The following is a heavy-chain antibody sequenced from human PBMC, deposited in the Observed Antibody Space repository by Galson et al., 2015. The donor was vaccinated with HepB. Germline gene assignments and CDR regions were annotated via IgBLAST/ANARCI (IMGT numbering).Heavy chain of an antibody. Sequence: SLRLSCAASGFTFSSYAMHWVRQAPGKGLEWVAVISYDGSNKYYADSVKGRFTISRDNSKNTLYLQMNSLRAEDTAVYYCARFMVRGVITGTNWFDPWGQGTLVTVSS. J-gene: IGHJ5*02. CDR2: ISYDGSNK. D-gene: IGHD3-10*01. CDR1: GFTFSSYA. V-gene: IGHV3-30*04. CDR3: ARFMVRGVITGTNWFDP.